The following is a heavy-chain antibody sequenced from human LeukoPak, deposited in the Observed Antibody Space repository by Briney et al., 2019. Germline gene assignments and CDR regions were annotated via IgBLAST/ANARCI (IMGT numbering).Heavy chain of an antibody. CDR2: ISGSGGST. D-gene: IGHD3-22*01. Sequence: GGSLRLSCAASGFTFSSYGMSWVRQAPGKGLEWVSAISGSGGSTYYADSVKGRFTISRDNSKNTLYLQMNSLRAEDTAVYYCAKAGYYDSSGYYYVYYYYYMDVWGKGTTVTISS. V-gene: IGHV3-23*01. CDR3: AKAGYYDSSGYYYVYYYYYMDV. CDR1: GFTFSSYG. J-gene: IGHJ6*03.